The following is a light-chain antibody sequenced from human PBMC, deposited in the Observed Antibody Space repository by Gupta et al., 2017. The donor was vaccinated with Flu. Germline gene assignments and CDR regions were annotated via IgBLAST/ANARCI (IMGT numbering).Light chain of an antibody. CDR3: QQYNSYPYS. CDR2: KAS. CDR1: QSISTR. J-gene: IGKJ2*03. Sequence: DIQMTQSPSTLSASVGDRVNTTCRASQSISTRLAWYQQRPGKAPKLLIYKASSLEGGVPSSFSGSGSATEFTLTISSLQPNDFATYYCQQYNSYPYSFGQGTKLEVK. V-gene: IGKV1-5*03.